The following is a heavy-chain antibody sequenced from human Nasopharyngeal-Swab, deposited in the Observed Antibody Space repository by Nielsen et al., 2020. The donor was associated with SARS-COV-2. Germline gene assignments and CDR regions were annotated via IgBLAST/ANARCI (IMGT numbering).Heavy chain of an antibody. CDR3: ARGGRDGMDV. CDR2: IYYSGST. J-gene: IGHJ6*02. Sequence: SETLSLTCTVSGGSISSYYWSWIRQPPGKGLEWIGYIYYSGSTNYNPSLKSRVTVSVDTSKNQFSLKLSSVTAADTAVYYCARGGRDGMDVWGQGTTVTVSS. V-gene: IGHV4-59*01. CDR1: GGSISSYY.